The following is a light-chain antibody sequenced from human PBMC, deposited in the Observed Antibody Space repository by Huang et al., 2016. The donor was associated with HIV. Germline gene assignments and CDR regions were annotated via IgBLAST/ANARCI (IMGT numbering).Light chain of an antibody. Sequence: EIVLTQSPGTLSLSPGERATLSCRASQSVSSSYLVWYQQTPGQAPWLLIYGASRRAPGIPDRFSGSGSGTDFTLTISRLEPEDFAVYYCQQYGSSFGQGTRLEIK. V-gene: IGKV3-20*01. J-gene: IGKJ5*01. CDR3: QQYGSS. CDR2: GAS. CDR1: QSVSSSY.